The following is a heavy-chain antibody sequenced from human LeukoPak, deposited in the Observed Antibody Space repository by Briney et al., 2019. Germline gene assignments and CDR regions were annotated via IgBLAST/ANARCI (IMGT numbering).Heavy chain of an antibody. CDR2: ISGSGGGT. CDR1: GFTFNNYA. J-gene: IGHJ4*02. Sequence: PGASLRLSCAASGFTFNNYAMSWVRQAPGKGLEWVSGISGSGGGTYYADSVKGRFTISRDNFKNTLHLQMNSLRAEETAVYYCAKGTASGSYPRMYYFDYWGQGTLVTVSS. V-gene: IGHV3-23*01. D-gene: IGHD1-26*01. CDR3: AKGTASGSYPRMYYFDY.